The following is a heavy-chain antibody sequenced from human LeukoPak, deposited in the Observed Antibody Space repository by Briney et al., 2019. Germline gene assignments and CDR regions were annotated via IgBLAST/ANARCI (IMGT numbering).Heavy chain of an antibody. V-gene: IGHV4-59*08. D-gene: IGHD5-18*01. CDR1: GGSISSYY. J-gene: IGHJ3*02. CDR3: ARHDTAYDGFDI. CDR2: IYYSGST. Sequence: SETLSLTCTVSGGSISSYYWSWIRQPPGKGLEWIGRIYYSGSTMYNSSLKSRVTISVGTSKNQFSLKLSSVTAADTAVYYCARHDTAYDGFDIWGQGTMVTVSS.